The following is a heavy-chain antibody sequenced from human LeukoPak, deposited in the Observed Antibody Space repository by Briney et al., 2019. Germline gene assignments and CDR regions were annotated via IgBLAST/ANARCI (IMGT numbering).Heavy chain of an antibody. V-gene: IGHV1-3*01. D-gene: IGHD6-6*01. Sequence: GASVKVSCKASGYTFTSYAMHWVRQAPGQRLEWMGWINAGNGNTKYSQKFQGRVTMTTDTSTSTAYMELRSLRSDDTAVYYCARGGAPLYSSSSWFDPWGQGTLVTVSS. CDR2: INAGNGNT. CDR3: ARGGAPLYSSSSWFDP. CDR1: GYTFTSYA. J-gene: IGHJ5*02.